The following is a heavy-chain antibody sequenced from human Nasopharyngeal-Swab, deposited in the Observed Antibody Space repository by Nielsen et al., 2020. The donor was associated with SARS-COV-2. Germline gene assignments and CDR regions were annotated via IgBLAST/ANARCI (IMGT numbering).Heavy chain of an antibody. J-gene: IGHJ4*02. D-gene: IGHD6-25*01. Sequence: TRSLTGAVYGGSVSDYHWSWIRQPPGKGLEWIGEMKPSGITNYNPSLKSRVAISIDTSKNQFFLNLRSVTAADTAVYYCAGHPADFDYWGQGTLITVSS. V-gene: IGHV4-34*01. CDR1: GGSVSDYH. CDR3: AGHPADFDY. CDR2: MKPSGIT.